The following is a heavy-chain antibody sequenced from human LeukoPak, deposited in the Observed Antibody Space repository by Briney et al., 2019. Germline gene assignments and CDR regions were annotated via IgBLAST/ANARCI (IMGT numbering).Heavy chain of an antibody. CDR3: ARGAFVAVAGPYFDY. CDR2: IWYDGSNK. Sequence: GGSLRLSCAASGFTFSSYGIHWVRQAPGKGLEWVAVIWYDGSNKYYADSVKGRFTISRDNSKNTLYLQMNSLGAEDTAVYYCARGAFVAVAGPYFDYWGQGTLVTVSS. D-gene: IGHD6-19*01. V-gene: IGHV3-33*01. CDR1: GFTFSSYG. J-gene: IGHJ4*02.